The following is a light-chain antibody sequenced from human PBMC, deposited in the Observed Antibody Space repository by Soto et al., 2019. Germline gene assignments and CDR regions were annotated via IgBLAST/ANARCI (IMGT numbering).Light chain of an antibody. CDR1: QSVSSK. V-gene: IGKV3-15*01. CDR2: GAS. CDR3: QQYNNWHQT. Sequence: EIVMTQSPATLSVAPGERDTLSCMSRQSVSSKLAWSQQNPGQAPRLLIYGASTRATGIPARFSGSGSGTEFPLTLSSLQSEDFAVYYCQQYNNWHQTFGQGTKVEMK. J-gene: IGKJ1*01.